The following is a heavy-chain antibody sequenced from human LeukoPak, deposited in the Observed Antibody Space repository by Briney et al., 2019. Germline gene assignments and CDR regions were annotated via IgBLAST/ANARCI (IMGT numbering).Heavy chain of an antibody. CDR1: GFTFHNLC. CDR3: ARDWVDTTMDY. CDR2: INHPGSDT. V-gene: IGHV3-7*05. J-gene: IGHJ4*01. D-gene: IGHD5-18*01. Sequence: PGGSLRLSCAASGFTFHNLCMNWVRQAPGKGLEWVASINHPGSDTYYVDSVKGRFTISRDNAKSSLFLQMDSLRAEDTAVYFCARDWVDTTMDYWGQGALVTVSS.